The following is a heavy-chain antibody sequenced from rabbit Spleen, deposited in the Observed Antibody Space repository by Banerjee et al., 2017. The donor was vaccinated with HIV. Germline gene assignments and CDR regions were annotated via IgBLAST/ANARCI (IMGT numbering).Heavy chain of an antibody. D-gene: IGHD6-1*01. J-gene: IGHJ4*01. CDR2: IYPDYGTT. Sequence: QQQLEESGGGLVKPEGSLTLTCTASGFSFSSSYWICWVRQAPGKGLEWIAYIYPDYGTTDYAAWVNGRFTISLDNAQNTVFLQMTSLTAADTATYFCARDLTAATIGLVYALNLWGPGTLVTVS. CDR1: GFSFSSSYW. CDR3: ARDLTAATIGLVYALNL. V-gene: IGHV1S45*01.